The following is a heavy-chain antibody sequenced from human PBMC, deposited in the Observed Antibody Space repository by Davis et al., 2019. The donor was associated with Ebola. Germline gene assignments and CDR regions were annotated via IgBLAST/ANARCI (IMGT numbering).Heavy chain of an antibody. J-gene: IGHJ4*02. V-gene: IGHV1-18*04. D-gene: IGHD1-1*01. CDR1: GYTFTSYG. CDR2: INPHNGNT. CDR3: ARAQFPTTSDH. Sequence: AASVKVSCKASGYTFTSYGITWVRQAPGQGLEWMGWINPHNGNTNCAQNVQGRVTMTTDTSTSTAYMEVGSLRSDDTAVYYCARAQFPTTSDHWGQGTLVTVSS.